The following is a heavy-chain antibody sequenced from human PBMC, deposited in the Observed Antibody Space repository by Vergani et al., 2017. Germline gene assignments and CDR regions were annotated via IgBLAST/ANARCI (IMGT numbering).Heavy chain of an antibody. Sequence: EVQLVESGGGLVKPGGSLRLSCAASGFTFSSYSMNWVRQAPGKGLEWVSSISSSSSTIYYADSVKGRFTISRDNAKNSLYLQMNSLRDEDTAVYYCAREGRALAYSSSSGGNDYWGQGTLVTVSS. J-gene: IGHJ4*02. CDR1: GFTFSSYS. CDR2: ISSSSSTI. D-gene: IGHD6-6*01. V-gene: IGHV3-21*01. CDR3: AREGRALAYSSSSGGNDY.